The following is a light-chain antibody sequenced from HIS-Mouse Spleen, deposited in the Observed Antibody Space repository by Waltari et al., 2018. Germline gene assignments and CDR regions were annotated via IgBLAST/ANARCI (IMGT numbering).Light chain of an antibody. J-gene: IGLJ2*01. CDR1: NIGRKS. CDR3: QVWDSSSDHVV. Sequence: SYVLTQPPSVSVAPGKTARITCGGNNIGRKSQHWYQQKPGQAPVLVVYDDSNRHSGIPERYSGSNSGNTATLTISRVEAGDEADYYCQVWDSSSDHVVFGGGTKLTVL. CDR2: DDS. V-gene: IGLV3-21*03.